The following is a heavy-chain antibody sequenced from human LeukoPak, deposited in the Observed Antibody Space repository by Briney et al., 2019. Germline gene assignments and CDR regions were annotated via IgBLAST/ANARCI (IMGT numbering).Heavy chain of an antibody. Sequence: GGSLRLSCAASGFTFNNAWMSWVRQAPGKGLEWVGQIKTNTDGGTTDYAAPVKGRFTISRDDSKNTLYLQMSGLKTEDTAVYFCTTLYGSGSTDWGQGSLVTV. V-gene: IGHV3-15*01. D-gene: IGHD3-3*01. J-gene: IGHJ4*02. CDR3: TTLYGSGSTD. CDR2: IKTNTDGGTT. CDR1: GFTFNNAW.